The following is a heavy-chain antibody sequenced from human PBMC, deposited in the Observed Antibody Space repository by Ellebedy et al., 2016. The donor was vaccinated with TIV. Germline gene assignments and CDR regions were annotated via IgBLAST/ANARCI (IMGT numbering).Heavy chain of an antibody. D-gene: IGHD1-26*01. Sequence: GESLKISXKGSGYSFTTYWIGWVRQMPGKGLEWMGIIYPGDSDTRYSPSFQGQVTISADKSISTAYLQWSSLKASDTAMYYCARHPNSGSYYEPCDYWGQGTLVTVSS. CDR3: ARHPNSGSYYEPCDY. V-gene: IGHV5-51*01. J-gene: IGHJ4*02. CDR1: GYSFTTYW. CDR2: IYPGDSDT.